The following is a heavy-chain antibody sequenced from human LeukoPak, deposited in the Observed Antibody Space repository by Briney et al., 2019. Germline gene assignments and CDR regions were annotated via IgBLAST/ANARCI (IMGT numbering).Heavy chain of an antibody. J-gene: IGHJ4*02. V-gene: IGHV4-31*03. CDR2: IYYGGNT. CDR1: GGSISSGGYY. D-gene: IGHD3-10*01. Sequence: KPSETLSLTCTVSGGSISSGGYYWSWIRQHPGKGLEWIGYIYYGGNTDYNPSLKSRVTMSVDTSKNQFSLKLSSVTTADTAVYYCATTPGTMVRGVILYWGQGTLVTVSS. CDR3: ATTPGTMVRGVILY.